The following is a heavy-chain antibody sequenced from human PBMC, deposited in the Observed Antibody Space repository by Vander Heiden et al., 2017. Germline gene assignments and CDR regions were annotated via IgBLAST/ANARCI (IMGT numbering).Heavy chain of an antibody. CDR3: AREGGNIYYYYAMDV. CDR1: GLAFGSHT. J-gene: IGHJ6*02. V-gene: IGHV3-21*01. CDR2: ISSSSSFI. Sequence: EVQLVESGGGLVKPGGSLRLSCAASGLAFGSHTMNWVRQAPGKGLEWVSSISSSSSFIYYADSLKGRFTISRDNAENSLYLQINSLRAEDTAVYYCAREGGNIYYYYAMDVWGQGTTVTVSS. D-gene: IGHD5-18*01.